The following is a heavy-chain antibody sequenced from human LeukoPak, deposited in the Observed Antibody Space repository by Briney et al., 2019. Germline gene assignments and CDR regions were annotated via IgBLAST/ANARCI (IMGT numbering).Heavy chain of an antibody. CDR2: ISGSGGST. V-gene: IGHV3-23*01. Sequence: GGSLRLSCAASGFTFSSYAMSWVRQAPGKGLEWVSAISGSGGSTYYADSVKGRFTISRDNSKNTLYLQMNSLRAEDTAVYFCAKLGDILTGYPYYFDYWGQGTLVTVST. CDR3: AKLGDILTGYPYYFDY. J-gene: IGHJ4*02. CDR1: GFTFSSYA. D-gene: IGHD3-9*01.